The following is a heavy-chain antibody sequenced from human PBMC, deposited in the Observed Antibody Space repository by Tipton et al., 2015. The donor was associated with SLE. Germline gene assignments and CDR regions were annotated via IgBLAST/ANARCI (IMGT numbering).Heavy chain of an antibody. V-gene: IGHV3-30-3*01. J-gene: IGHJ4*02. CDR3: AIAPYFDY. CDR1: GFTFSSYA. CDR2: ISYDGSNK. Sequence: SLRLSCAASGFTFSSYAMHWVRQAPGKGLEWVAVISYDGSNKYYADSVKGRFTISRDNSKNTLYLQMNSLRAEDTAVYYCAIAPYFDYRGQGTLVTVSS.